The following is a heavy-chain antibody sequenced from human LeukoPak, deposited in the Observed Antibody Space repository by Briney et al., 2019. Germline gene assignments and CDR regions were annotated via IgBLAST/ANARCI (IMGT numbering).Heavy chain of an antibody. Sequence: GGSLRLSCKGSGYTFSSYWIGWVRQMPGKDLEWMGIIYPGDSDTRYSPSLQGQVTISVDTSIGTAYLQWSSLKASDTAIYYCARQNDFRLDYWGQGTLVTVSS. CDR3: ARQNDFRLDY. J-gene: IGHJ4*02. CDR2: IYPGDSDT. CDR1: GYTFSSYW. V-gene: IGHV5-51*01. D-gene: IGHD3-3*01.